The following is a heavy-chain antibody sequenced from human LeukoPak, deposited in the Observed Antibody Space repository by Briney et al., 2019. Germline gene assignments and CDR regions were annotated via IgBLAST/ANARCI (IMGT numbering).Heavy chain of an antibody. Sequence: GGSLRLSCATSGFTLSSYWMHWVRQAPGKGLVWVSRINSDGSSTTYADSVKGRFAISRDNAKNTLYLQMNSLRAEDTALYYCTRSDSGQIDYWGQGTLVSVSS. CDR1: GFTLSSYW. D-gene: IGHD5-12*01. V-gene: IGHV3-74*01. CDR3: TRSDSGQIDY. J-gene: IGHJ4*02. CDR2: INSDGSST.